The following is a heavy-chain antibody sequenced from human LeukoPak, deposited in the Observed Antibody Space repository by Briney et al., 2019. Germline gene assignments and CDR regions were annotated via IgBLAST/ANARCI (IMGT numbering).Heavy chain of an antibody. CDR2: INSDGSFT. D-gene: IGHD2-2*01. CDR1: GYTFTSYW. Sequence: SCKASGYTFTSYWMHWVRQVPGKGLVWVSRINSDGSFTNYADSVKGRFTISRDNAKSTLYLQMNSLRVEDTAVYFCARDWPAARYYFDYWGQGTLVSASS. CDR3: ARDWPAARYYFDY. V-gene: IGHV3-74*01. J-gene: IGHJ4*02.